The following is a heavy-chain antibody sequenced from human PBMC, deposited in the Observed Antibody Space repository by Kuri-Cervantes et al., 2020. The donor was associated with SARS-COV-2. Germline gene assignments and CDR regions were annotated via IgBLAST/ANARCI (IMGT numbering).Heavy chain of an antibody. CDR3: AKGTFDI. J-gene: IGHJ3*02. CDR2: INGGGDPT. CDR1: GFTSYNFG. Sequence: GESLKISCAASGFTSYNFGMTWVRQAPGKGLEWVSTINGGGDPTFYADSVKGRFTISRDNSKNMLYLQMSSLRAEDTAIYYCAKGTFDIWGQGTMVTVSS. V-gene: IGHV3-23*01.